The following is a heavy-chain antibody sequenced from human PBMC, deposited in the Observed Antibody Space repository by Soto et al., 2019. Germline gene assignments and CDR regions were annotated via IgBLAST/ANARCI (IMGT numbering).Heavy chain of an antibody. CDR3: ARGPYGDFSNFDC. CDR2: IFYGGST. D-gene: IGHD4-17*01. CDR1: GGSISSGGHY. Sequence: QVQLQESGPGLVKPSQTLSLTCTVSGGSISSGGHYWSWIRQHPGKGLEWLGYIFYGGSTYYNPSLESRLTISANTSTNHFSLELSSVGAADTAVYYCARGPYGDFSNFDCWGQGTLVTVSS. J-gene: IGHJ4*02. V-gene: IGHV4-31*03.